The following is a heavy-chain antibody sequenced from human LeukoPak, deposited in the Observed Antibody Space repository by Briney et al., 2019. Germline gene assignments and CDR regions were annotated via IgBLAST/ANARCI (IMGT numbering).Heavy chain of an antibody. V-gene: IGHV3-23*01. CDR1: DFSFSSQA. CDR2: VDGRGSTT. CDR3: ASITMIVVVYYFDY. D-gene: IGHD3-22*01. J-gene: IGHJ4*02. Sequence: GGSLRLSCIGSDFSFSSQAMSWVRQSPGKGLERISGVDGRGSTTYYADSVKGRFTISRDNSKNTLYLQMNSLRAEDTAVYYCASITMIVVVYYFDYWGQGTLVTVSS.